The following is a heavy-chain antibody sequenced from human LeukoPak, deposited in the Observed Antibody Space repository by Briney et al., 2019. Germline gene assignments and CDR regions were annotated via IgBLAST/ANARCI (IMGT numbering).Heavy chain of an antibody. CDR2: IYYSGST. V-gene: IGHV4-31*03. J-gene: IGHJ5*02. CDR3: ARYGGSGANWFDP. Sequence: PSGTPSLTCTVSGGSISSGGYYWSWIRQHPGKGLEWIGYIYYSGSTYYNPSLKSRVTVSVDTSKNQFSLKLSSVTAADTAVYYCARYGGSGANWFDPWGQGTLVTVSS. CDR1: GGSISSGGYY. D-gene: IGHD3-10*01.